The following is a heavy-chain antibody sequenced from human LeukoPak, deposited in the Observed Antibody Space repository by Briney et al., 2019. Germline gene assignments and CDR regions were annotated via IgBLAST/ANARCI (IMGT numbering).Heavy chain of an antibody. CDR1: GGPFSGYY. J-gene: IGHJ4*02. Sequence: PSETLSLTCAVYGGPFSGYYWSWIPQPPGKGLEGIGSIYYRGSTYYNPSLKSRVTISVDTSKNQFSLKLSSVTATDTAVYYCARRTYYYGSGSPYYFDYWGQGTLVTVSS. D-gene: IGHD3-10*01. CDR3: ARRTYYYGSGSPYYFDY. V-gene: IGHV4-34*01. CDR2: IYYRGST.